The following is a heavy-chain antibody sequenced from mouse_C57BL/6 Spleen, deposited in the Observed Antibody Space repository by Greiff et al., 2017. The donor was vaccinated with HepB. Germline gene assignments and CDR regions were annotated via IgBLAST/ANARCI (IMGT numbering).Heavy chain of an antibody. CDR1: GFTFSDYY. CDR2: INYDGSST. CDR3: ARDSSYNWYFDV. J-gene: IGHJ1*03. Sequence: EVKLMESEGGLVQPGSSMKLSCTASGFTFSDYYMAWVRQVPEKGLEWVANINYDGSSTYYLDSLKSRFIISRDNAKNILYLQMSSLKSEDTATYYCARDSSYNWYFDVWGTGTTVTVSS. D-gene: IGHD1-1*01. V-gene: IGHV5-16*01.